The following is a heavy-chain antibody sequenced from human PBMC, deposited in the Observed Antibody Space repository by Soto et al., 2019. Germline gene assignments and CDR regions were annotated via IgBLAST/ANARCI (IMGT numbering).Heavy chain of an antibody. D-gene: IGHD3-16*02. CDR1: GFTFSYYN. V-gene: IGHV3-30*18. CDR3: AKALGELSPESYDS. J-gene: IGHJ4*02. Sequence: QVQLVESGGGVVQPGRSLRLSCAASGFTFSYYNMHWVRQAPGKGLEWVAVISYDGGEKYYADSVKGRFTISRDNSKKTLTMQMSSLRVDATAVYYCAKALGELSPESYDSWGRGTLITVSS. CDR2: ISYDGGEK.